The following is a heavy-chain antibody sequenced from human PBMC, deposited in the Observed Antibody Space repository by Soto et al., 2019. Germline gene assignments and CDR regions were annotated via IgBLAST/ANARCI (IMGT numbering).Heavy chain of an antibody. CDR1: GGSFSGYY. CDR2: INHSGST. Sequence: SETLSLTCAVYGGSFSGYYWSWIRQPPGKGLEWIGEINHSGSTNYNPSLKSRVTISVDTSKNQFSLKLSSVTAADTAVYYCARQREYSTSRLNNWFDPWGQGSLVTVSS. V-gene: IGHV4-34*01. CDR3: ARQREYSTSRLNNWFDP. J-gene: IGHJ5*02. D-gene: IGHD6-6*01.